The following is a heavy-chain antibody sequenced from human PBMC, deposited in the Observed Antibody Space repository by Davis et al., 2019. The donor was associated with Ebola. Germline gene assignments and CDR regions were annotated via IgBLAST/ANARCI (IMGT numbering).Heavy chain of an antibody. V-gene: IGHV3-21*01. CDR2: ISSSSSYI. CDR1: GFTVSSNY. D-gene: IGHD3-10*01. CDR3: ARDENYYGSGSYYYAFDI. J-gene: IGHJ3*02. Sequence: GESLKISCAASGFTVSSNYMSWVRQAPGKGLEWVSSISSSSSYIYYADSVKGRFTISRDNAKNSLYLQMNSLRAEDTAVYYCARDENYYGSGSYYYAFDIWGQGTMVTVSS.